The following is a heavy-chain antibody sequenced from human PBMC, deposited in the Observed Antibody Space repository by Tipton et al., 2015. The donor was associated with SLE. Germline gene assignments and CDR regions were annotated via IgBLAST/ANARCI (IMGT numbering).Heavy chain of an antibody. Sequence: SLRLSCVASGFTFSANWMHWVRQAPGKGLVWVARINTDGLSTTYADSVQGRFTVSRDYSKNTVYLQMDSLRGEDTAVYYCAREDCNGAPCLGDHWGQGTLVTVSS. D-gene: IGHD2-15*01. V-gene: IGHV3-74*03. CDR1: GFTFSANW. CDR2: INTDGLST. CDR3: AREDCNGAPCLGDH. J-gene: IGHJ4*02.